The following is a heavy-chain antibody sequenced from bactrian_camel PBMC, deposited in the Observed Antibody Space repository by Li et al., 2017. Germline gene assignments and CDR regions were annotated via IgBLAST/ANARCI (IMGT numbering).Heavy chain of an antibody. V-gene: IGHV3S1*01. J-gene: IGHJ4*01. CDR1: GFTFSSTW. Sequence: HVQLVESGGGLVQPGGSLGVSCVASGFTFSSTWLYWVRQAPGKGLERVSTINTGGRTTYYADSVKGRFTISRDNAKNTVYLQMNSLKPEDTPLFYCATGRTSGWRYWARGPRSPSP. D-gene: IGHD2*01. CDR2: INTGGRTT.